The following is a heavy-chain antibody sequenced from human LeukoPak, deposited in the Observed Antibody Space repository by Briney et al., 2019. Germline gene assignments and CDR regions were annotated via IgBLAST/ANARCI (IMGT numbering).Heavy chain of an antibody. V-gene: IGHV4-31*03. D-gene: IGHD3-10*01. CDR3: ASHYYDSGITPADY. Sequence: PSETLSLTCSVSGGSISSGGYYWSWIRQHPGKGLEWIGNIYYSGRTYYNPSLKSRVTISVDTSKNQFSLKLSSVTAADTAVYYCASHYYDSGITPADYWGQGTLVTVSS. CDR1: GGSISSGGYY. J-gene: IGHJ4*02. CDR2: IYYSGRT.